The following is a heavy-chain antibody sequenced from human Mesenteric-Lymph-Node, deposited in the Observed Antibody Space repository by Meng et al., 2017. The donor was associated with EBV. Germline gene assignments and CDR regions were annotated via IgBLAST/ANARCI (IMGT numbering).Heavy chain of an antibody. CDR2: INLSGST. D-gene: IGHD3-22*01. CDR1: GGSVSGYY. Sequence: VQRKQWGARLLKPSETLSLTCVVYGGSVSGYYWNWIRQPPGKGLEWIGDINLSGSTNYNPSLKSRVTISVDTSKNQLSLNLSSVTAADTAVYYCARGLHQFDSSGYWYYFDYWGQGTLVTVSS. CDR3: ARGLHQFDSSGYWYYFDY. V-gene: IGHV4-34*01. J-gene: IGHJ4*02.